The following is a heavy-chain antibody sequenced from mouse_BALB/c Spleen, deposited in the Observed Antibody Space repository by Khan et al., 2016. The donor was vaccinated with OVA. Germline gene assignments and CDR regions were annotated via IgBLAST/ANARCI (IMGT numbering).Heavy chain of an antibody. CDR3: ARGDGYYRFAY. CDR1: GYTFTSYW. J-gene: IGHJ3*01. CDR2: IDPYDSDT. D-gene: IGHD2-3*01. V-gene: IGHV1-74*01. Sequence: QVQLQQSGAELVRPGASVKLSCKASGYTFTSYWMNWVKQRPEQGLEWIGRIDPYDSDTQYNQKFKDRATLTVDKFSSTAYMQISSLTSEDSAVYYCARGDGYYRFAYWGQGTLVTVSA.